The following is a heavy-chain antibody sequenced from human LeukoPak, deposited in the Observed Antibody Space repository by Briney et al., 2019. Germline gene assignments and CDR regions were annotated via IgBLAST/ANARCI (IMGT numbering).Heavy chain of an antibody. CDR2: ISSSSSYT. CDR1: GFTFSSYA. D-gene: IGHD2-2*01. CDR3: ALFRYCSSTSCPKGG. Sequence: GRSLRLSCAASGFTFSSYALHWVRQAPGKGLEWVSYISSSSSYTNYADPVKGRFTISRDNAKNSLYLQMNSLRAEDTAVYYCALFRYCSSTSCPKGGWGQGTLVTVSS. J-gene: IGHJ4*02. V-gene: IGHV3-21*05.